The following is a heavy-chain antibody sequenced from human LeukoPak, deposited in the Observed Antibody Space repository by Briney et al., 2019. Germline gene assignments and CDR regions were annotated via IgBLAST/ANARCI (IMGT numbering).Heavy chain of an antibody. D-gene: IGHD3-10*01. V-gene: IGHV3-23*01. CDR3: AKSGGSGNWRHSYTDV. CDR1: GFTFSTYA. J-gene: IGHJ6*03. Sequence: GGSLRLSCAASGFTFSTYAMSWVRQAPGKGLEWVSASSGSGVNTYYAASVKGRFTISRDNSKNTLFLHMNSLRAEDTAIYYCAKSGGSGNWRHSYTDVCGKGTTVSVS. CDR2: SSGSGVNT.